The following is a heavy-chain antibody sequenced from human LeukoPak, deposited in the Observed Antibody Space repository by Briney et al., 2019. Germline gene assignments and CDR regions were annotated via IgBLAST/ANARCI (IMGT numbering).Heavy chain of an antibody. D-gene: IGHD2-2*01. J-gene: IGHJ5*02. V-gene: IGHV1-2*02. CDR2: INPNSGGT. CDR1: GYTFTGYY. Sequence: ASVKVSCKASGYTFTGYYMHWLRQAPGQGLEWMGWINPNSGGTNYAQKFQGRVTMTRDTSISTAYMELSRLRSDDTAVYYCARVPIVVVVPAAIRSWFDPWGQGTLVTVSS. CDR3: ARVPIVVVVPAAIRSWFDP.